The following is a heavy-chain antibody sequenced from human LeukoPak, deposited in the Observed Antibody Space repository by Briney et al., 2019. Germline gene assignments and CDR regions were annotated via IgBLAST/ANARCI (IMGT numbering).Heavy chain of an antibody. CDR1: GFTFSSYA. CDR2: INPDGTTT. CDR3: ARGYSGSYRIDY. D-gene: IGHD1-26*01. J-gene: IGHJ4*02. Sequence: SGGSLRLSCAASGFTFSSYAMHWVRQAPGMGLVWVSRINPDGTTTSYADSVKGRFTISRDNAKNTLYLQMNSLRAEDTAVYYCARGYSGSYRIDYWGQGTLVTVSS. V-gene: IGHV3-74*01.